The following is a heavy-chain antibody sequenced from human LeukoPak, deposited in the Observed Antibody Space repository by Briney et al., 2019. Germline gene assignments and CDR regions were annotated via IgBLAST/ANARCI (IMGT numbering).Heavy chain of an antibody. CDR1: GGSFSGYY. J-gene: IGHJ5*02. CDR2: IYYSGST. CDR3: ARDEPGSGKIS. Sequence: SETLSLTCAVYGGSFSGYYWSWIRQPPGKGLEWIGYIYYSGSTYYNPSLKSRVTISVDTSKNQFSLKLSSVTAADTAVYYCARDEPGSGKISWGQGTLVTVSS. D-gene: IGHD3-10*01. V-gene: IGHV4-59*12.